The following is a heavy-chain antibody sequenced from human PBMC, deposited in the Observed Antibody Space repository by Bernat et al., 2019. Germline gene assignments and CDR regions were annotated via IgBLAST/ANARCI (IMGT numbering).Heavy chain of an antibody. D-gene: IGHD4-17*01. CDR1: GFTLSTSW. V-gene: IGHV3-74*01. Sequence: EVQLVETGGGLVQPGGSLRLSCAASGFTLSTSWMHWVRQAPGKGLVWVSRITGDGSSTIYADSVKGRFTISRDNAKNTLYLQMNNLRAEDTAVYYCAKDQGDYGDYFFDYWGQGTLVTVSS. CDR3: AKDQGDYGDYFFDY. CDR2: ITGDGSST. J-gene: IGHJ4*02.